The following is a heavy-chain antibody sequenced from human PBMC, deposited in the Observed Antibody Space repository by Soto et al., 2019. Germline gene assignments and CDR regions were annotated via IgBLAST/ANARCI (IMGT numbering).Heavy chain of an antibody. CDR3: ARHAYDFWSGHPNPRYYYGMDV. V-gene: IGHV5-51*01. CDR2: IYPGDSDT. D-gene: IGHD3-3*01. CDR1: GYSFTTYW. J-gene: IGHJ6*02. Sequence: GESLKISCKGSGYSFTTYWIAWVRQMPGKGLEWMGIIYPGDSDTRYSPSLQGQVTISVDKSISTAYLQWSSLKATDTAMYYCARHAYDFWSGHPNPRYYYGMDVWGQGTTVNVSS.